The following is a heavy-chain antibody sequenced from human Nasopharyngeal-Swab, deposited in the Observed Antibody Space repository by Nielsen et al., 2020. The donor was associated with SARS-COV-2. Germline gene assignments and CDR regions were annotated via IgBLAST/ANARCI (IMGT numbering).Heavy chain of an antibody. V-gene: IGHV3-53*05. CDR2: IYSGGST. Sequence: GGSLRLSCAASGFTVSSNYMSWVRQAPGKGLEWVSVIYSGGSTYYADSVKGRFTISRDNSKNTLYLQMSSLRAEDTAVYYCARITVAGDYYYGMDVWGQGTTVTVSS. CDR1: GFTVSSNY. CDR3: ARITVAGDYYYGMDV. D-gene: IGHD6-19*01. J-gene: IGHJ6*02.